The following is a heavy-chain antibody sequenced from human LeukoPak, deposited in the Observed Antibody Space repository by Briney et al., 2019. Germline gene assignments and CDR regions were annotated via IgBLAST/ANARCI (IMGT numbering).Heavy chain of an antibody. CDR1: GGTFSSYA. Sequence: GASVKVSCKASGGTFSSYAISWVRRAPGRGLEWMGRIIPILGIANYAQKFQGRVTITADKSTSTAYMELSSLRSEDTAVYYCARDHYYDSSGYYYYYWGQGTLVTVSS. V-gene: IGHV1-69*04. CDR2: IIPILGIA. J-gene: IGHJ4*02. D-gene: IGHD3-22*01. CDR3: ARDHYYDSSGYYYYY.